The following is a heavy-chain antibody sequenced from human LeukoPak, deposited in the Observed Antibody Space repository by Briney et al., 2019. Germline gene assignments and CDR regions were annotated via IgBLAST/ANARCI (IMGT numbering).Heavy chain of an antibody. Sequence: PSETLSLTCTVSGGSISSYYWSWIRQPAGKGLEWIGRIYTSGSTNYNPSLKSRVTMSVDTSKNQFSLKLSSVTAADTAVYYCARDRSGYSLGPGYYYYMDVWGKGTTVTVSS. D-gene: IGHD6-13*01. CDR2: IYTSGST. V-gene: IGHV4-4*07. CDR3: ARDRSGYSLGPGYYYYMDV. J-gene: IGHJ6*03. CDR1: GGSISSYY.